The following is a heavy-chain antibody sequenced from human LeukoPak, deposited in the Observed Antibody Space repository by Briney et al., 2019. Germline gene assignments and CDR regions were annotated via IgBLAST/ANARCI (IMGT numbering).Heavy chain of an antibody. Sequence: ASVKVSCKASGYTFTSYGISWVRQAPGQGLEWMGWTSAYNGNTNYAQKLQGRVTMTTDTSTSTAYMELRSLRSDDTAVYYCARGDVGYCTNGVCYTVGFYWGQGTLVTVSS. D-gene: IGHD2-8*01. CDR1: GYTFTSYG. V-gene: IGHV1-18*01. CDR3: ARGDVGYCTNGVCYTVGFY. J-gene: IGHJ4*02. CDR2: TSAYNGNT.